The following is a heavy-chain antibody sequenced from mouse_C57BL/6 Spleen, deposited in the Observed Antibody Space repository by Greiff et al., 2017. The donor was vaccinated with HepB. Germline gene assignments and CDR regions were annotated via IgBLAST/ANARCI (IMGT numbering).Heavy chain of an antibody. CDR2: INPGSGGT. Sequence: QVQLQQSGAELVRPGTSVKVSCKASGYAFTNYLIEWVKQRPGQGLEWIGVINPGSGGTNYNEKFKGKATLTADKSSSTAYMQLSSLTSEDSAVYFCARSGAYYSNDFDYWGQGTTLTVSS. D-gene: IGHD2-5*01. V-gene: IGHV1-54*01. CDR1: GYAFTNYL. CDR3: ARSGAYYSNDFDY. J-gene: IGHJ2*01.